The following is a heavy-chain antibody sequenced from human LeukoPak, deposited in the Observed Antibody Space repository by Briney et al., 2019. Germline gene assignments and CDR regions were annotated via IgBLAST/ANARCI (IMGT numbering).Heavy chain of an antibody. J-gene: IGHJ3*02. D-gene: IGHD3-10*01. CDR3: ARDIWFGELTDAFDI. V-gene: IGHV1-2*02. Sequence: ASVKVSCKASGYTFTGYYMHWVRQAPGQGLEWMGWINPNSGGTNYAQKFQGRVTMTRGTSISTAYMELSRLRSDDTAVYYCARDIWFGELTDAFDIWGQGTMVTVSS. CDR2: INPNSGGT. CDR1: GYTFTGYY.